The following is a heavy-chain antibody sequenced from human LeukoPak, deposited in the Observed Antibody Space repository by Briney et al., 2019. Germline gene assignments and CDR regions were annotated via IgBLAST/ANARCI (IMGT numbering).Heavy chain of an antibody. CDR1: GGSISIYY. V-gene: IGHV4-59*01. CDR2: IYNSGGT. J-gene: IGHJ4*02. Sequence: AETLSLTCTVSGGSISIYYWSWIRQPPGKGLEWLGYIYNSGGTYYNPSLKSRVTISVDTSKNQFSLRLTSMTAADAAVYYCVRDRELTYWGQGTLVTVSS. CDR3: VRDRELTY. D-gene: IGHD5-24*01.